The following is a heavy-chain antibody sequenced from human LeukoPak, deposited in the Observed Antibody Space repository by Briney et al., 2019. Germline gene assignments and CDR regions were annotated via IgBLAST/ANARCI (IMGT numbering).Heavy chain of an antibody. CDR3: ASTRLIRGRPGGLDAFDI. J-gene: IGHJ3*02. V-gene: IGHV4-59*08. Sequence: SETLSLTCTVSGGSISSYYWSWIRQPPGKGLEWIGYIYYSGSTNYNPSLKCRVTISVDTSKNQFSLKLSSVTAADTAVYYCASTRLIRGRPGGLDAFDIWGQGTMVTVSS. CDR2: IYYSGST. D-gene: IGHD5-12*01. CDR1: GGSISSYY.